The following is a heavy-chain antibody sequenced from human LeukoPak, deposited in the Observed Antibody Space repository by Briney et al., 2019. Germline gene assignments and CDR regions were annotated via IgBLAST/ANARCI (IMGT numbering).Heavy chain of an antibody. V-gene: IGHV4-34*01. Sequence: NPSETLSLTCAVYGGSFSGYYWSWIRQPPGKGLEWIGEINHSGSTNYNPSLKSRVTISVDTSKNQFSLKLSSVTAADTAVYYCARGQYSYGYYFDYWGQGTLVTVSS. CDR2: INHSGST. J-gene: IGHJ4*02. CDR3: ARGQYSYGYYFDY. D-gene: IGHD5-18*01. CDR1: GGSFSGYY.